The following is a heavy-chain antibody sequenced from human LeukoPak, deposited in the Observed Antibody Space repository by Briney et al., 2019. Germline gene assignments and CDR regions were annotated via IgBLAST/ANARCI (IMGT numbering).Heavy chain of an antibody. J-gene: IGHJ4*02. D-gene: IGHD5-18*01. CDR1: GFTFSSYA. V-gene: IGHV3-23*01. CDR3: AKDLLYSGVDTAVPKLYLHTFDH. CDR2: ISGSGGST. Sequence: GGSLRLSCAASGFTFSSYAMSWVRQAPGKGLEWVSAISGSGGSTYYADSVKGRFTISRDNSKTTLYLQMNSLRAEDTAVYYCAKDLLYSGVDTAVPKLYLHTFDHWGQGTLVTVSS.